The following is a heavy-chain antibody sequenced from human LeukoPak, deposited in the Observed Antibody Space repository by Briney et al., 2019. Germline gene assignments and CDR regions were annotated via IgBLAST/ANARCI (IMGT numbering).Heavy chain of an antibody. D-gene: IGHD3-22*01. J-gene: IGHJ4*02. CDR3: ATVRYDYYYDSSGYYPFDY. CDR2: FDPEDGET. Sequence: ASVKVSCTVSGYTLTELSMHWVRQAPGKGLEWMGGFDPEDGETIYAQKFQGRVTMTEDTSTDTAYMELSSLRSEDTAVYYCATVRYDYYYDSSGYYPFDYWGQGTLVTVSS. V-gene: IGHV1-24*01. CDR1: GYTLTELS.